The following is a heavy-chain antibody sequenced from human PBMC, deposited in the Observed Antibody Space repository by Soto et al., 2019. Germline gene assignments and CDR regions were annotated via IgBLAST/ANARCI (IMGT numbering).Heavy chain of an antibody. CDR1: GGSISSGDYF. CDR2: IYDSGST. D-gene: IGHD2-2*01. V-gene: IGHV4-30-4*01. Sequence: PSETLSLTCTVSGGSISSGDYFWSWIRQPPGKGLEWIGHIYDSGSTYYNPSLKSRVTISVDTSKNQFSLKVSSVTVADTAVYYCARDSSALKSSKPYGMAVWGQGTTVTVSS. CDR3: ARDSSALKSSKPYGMAV. J-gene: IGHJ6*02.